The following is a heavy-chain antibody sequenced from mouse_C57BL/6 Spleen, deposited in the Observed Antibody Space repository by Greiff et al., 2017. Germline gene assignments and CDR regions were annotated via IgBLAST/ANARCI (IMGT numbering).Heavy chain of an antibody. Sequence: DVKLVESEGGLVQPGSSMKLSCTASGFTFSDYYMAWVRQVPEKGLEWVANINYDGSSTYYLDSLKSRFIISRDNAKNILYLQMSSLKSEDTATYYCARGLPGGYFDVWGTGTTVTVSS. D-gene: IGHD5-5*01. CDR1: GFTFSDYY. CDR2: INYDGSST. CDR3: ARGLPGGYFDV. V-gene: IGHV5-16*01. J-gene: IGHJ1*03.